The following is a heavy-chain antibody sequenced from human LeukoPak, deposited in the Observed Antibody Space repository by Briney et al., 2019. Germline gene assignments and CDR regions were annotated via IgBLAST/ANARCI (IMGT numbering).Heavy chain of an antibody. CDR3: AREGVDGYNIQYYFDY. CDR1: GFTFSSYG. D-gene: IGHD5-24*01. CDR2: IWYDGSNK. Sequence: GRSLRLSCAASGFTFSSYGMHWVRQAPGKGLEWVAVIWYDGSNKYYADSVKGRFTISRDNSKNTLYLQMNSLRAEDTAMYYCAREGVDGYNIQYYFDYWAREPWSPSPQ. V-gene: IGHV3-33*01. J-gene: IGHJ4*02.